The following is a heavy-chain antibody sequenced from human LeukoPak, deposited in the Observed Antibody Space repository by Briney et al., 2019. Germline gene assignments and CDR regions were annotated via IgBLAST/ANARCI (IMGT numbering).Heavy chain of an antibody. D-gene: IGHD6-19*01. J-gene: IGHJ6*02. CDR3: ARAPVGAVAGYYYYGMDV. CDR1: GYTFTGYY. V-gene: IGHV1-2*04. Sequence: ASVKVSRKASGYTFTGYYMHWVRQAPGQGLEWMGWINPNSGGTSYAQKFQGWVTMTRDTSISTAYMELSRLRSDDTAVYYCARAPVGAVAGYYYYGMDVWGQGTTVTVSS. CDR2: INPNSGGT.